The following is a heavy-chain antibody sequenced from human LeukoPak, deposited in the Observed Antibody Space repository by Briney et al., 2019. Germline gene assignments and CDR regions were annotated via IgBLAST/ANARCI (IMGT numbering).Heavy chain of an antibody. Sequence: SETLSLTCTVSGGSITSYYWSWIRQPAGKGLEWIGRVYSSGSTHYNPSLESRVTLSVDTSNNQFSLKLTSVTAADTAVYYCARQPVGFWYPDLWGRGTLVTVSS. CDR3: ARQPVGFWYPDL. V-gene: IGHV4-4*07. CDR2: VYSSGST. D-gene: IGHD1-14*01. J-gene: IGHJ2*01. CDR1: GGSITSYY.